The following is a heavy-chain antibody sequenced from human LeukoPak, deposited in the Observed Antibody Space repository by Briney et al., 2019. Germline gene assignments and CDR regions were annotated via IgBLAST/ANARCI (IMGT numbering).Heavy chain of an antibody. CDR2: ISGSGGST. CDR1: GFTFSSYA. CDR3: ARGHSSSWQSDAFDI. Sequence: AGGSLRLSCAASGFTFSSYAMSWVRQAPGKGLEWVSAISGSGGSTYYADSVKGRFTISRDNSKNTLYLQMKSLRAEDTAVYYCARGHSSSWQSDAFDIWGQGTMVTVSS. J-gene: IGHJ3*02. D-gene: IGHD6-13*01. V-gene: IGHV3-23*01.